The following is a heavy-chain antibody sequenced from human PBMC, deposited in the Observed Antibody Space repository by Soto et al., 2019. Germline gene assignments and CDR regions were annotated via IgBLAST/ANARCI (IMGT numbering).Heavy chain of an antibody. J-gene: IGHJ5*01. D-gene: IGHD2-15*01. V-gene: IGHV3-23*01. CDR1: GFTFPTYA. Sequence: EVQLLESGGGLVQPGGSLTLPCAASGFTFPTYAMSWVRQTPGKGLEWVSTISASGDSTYYADSVQGRFTISRDNSKNTLYLQMDSLRAEDTAEYFCAKGSPRVGGSSWFDSWGQGALVTVSS. CDR3: AKGSPRVGGSSWFDS. CDR2: ISASGDST.